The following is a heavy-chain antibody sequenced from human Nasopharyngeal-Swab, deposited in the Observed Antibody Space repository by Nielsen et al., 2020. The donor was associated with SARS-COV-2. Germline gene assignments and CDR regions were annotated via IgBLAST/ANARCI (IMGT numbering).Heavy chain of an antibody. J-gene: IGHJ4*02. V-gene: IGHV3-74*01. D-gene: IGHD2-15*01. CDR2: IDTDGSIT. Sequence: GESLKIPCAASGFSFRNYWMHWVRQAPGKGLLWVSRIDTDGSITNYADSVKGRFTISRDNAKNTLYLQMNSLRADDTAVYYCARDVGGRDNYWGQGALVTVSS. CDR1: GFSFRNYW. CDR3: ARDVGGRDNY.